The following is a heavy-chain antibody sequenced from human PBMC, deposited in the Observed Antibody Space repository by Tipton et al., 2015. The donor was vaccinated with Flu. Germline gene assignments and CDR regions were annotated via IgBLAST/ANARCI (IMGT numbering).Heavy chain of an antibody. D-gene: IGHD3-16*02. V-gene: IGHV4-4*07. CDR1: GDSISSYY. J-gene: IGHJ4*02. CDR3: ARDYLLGDLSFFDN. CDR2: IYTSGST. Sequence: LTCTVSGDSISSYYWSWIRQPAGKGLEWIGRIYTSGSTNYNASLKSRVTMSVDTSKNQFSLKLSSVTVADTAVYYCARDYLLGDLSFFDNWGQGTLVTVSS.